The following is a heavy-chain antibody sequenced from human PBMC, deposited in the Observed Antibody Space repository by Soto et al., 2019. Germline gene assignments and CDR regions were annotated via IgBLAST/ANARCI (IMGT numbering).Heavy chain of an antibody. V-gene: IGHV4-39*01. J-gene: IGHJ6*03. D-gene: IGHD6-13*01. CDR2: IYYSGST. CDR1: GGSISSSSYY. CDR3: ARTIAAASYYYMDV. Sequence: SETLSLTCTVSGGSISSSSYYWGWIPPPPGKGLEWIGSIYYSGSTYYNPSLKSRVTISVDTSKNQFSLKLSSVTAADTAVYYCARTIAAASYYYMDVWGKGTTVTVSS.